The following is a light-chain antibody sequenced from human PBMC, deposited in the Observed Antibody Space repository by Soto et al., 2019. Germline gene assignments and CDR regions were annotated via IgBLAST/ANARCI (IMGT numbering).Light chain of an antibody. V-gene: IGKV1-5*01. Sequence: DIQMTQSPSTLSASVGDRVTITCRASHTISTWLAWYQQKPGKAPNLLIHDASSLHSGVPSRFSGSGSGTEFTLTISSLQPDDFATYYCQQYESYSPATFGQGTKVDIK. J-gene: IGKJ1*01. CDR3: QQYESYSPAT. CDR2: DAS. CDR1: HTISTW.